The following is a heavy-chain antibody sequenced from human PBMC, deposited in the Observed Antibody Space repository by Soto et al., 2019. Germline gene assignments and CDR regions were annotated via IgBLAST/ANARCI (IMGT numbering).Heavy chain of an antibody. J-gene: IGHJ3*02. Sequence: GESLKISCKGSGYSFTSYWIGWVRQMPGKGLEWMGIIYPGDSDTRYSPSFQGQVTISADKSISTAYLQWSSLKASDTAMYYCARSHSYYYDSSGYYYYGSSDAFDIWGQGTMVTVSS. CDR3: ARSHSYYYDSSGYYYYGSSDAFDI. V-gene: IGHV5-51*01. CDR2: IYPGDSDT. CDR1: GYSFTSYW. D-gene: IGHD3-22*01.